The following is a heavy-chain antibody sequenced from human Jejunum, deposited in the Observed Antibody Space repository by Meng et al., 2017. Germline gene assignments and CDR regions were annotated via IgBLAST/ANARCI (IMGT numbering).Heavy chain of an antibody. CDR2: IRYDGSKT. CDR1: GFTFRNYG. J-gene: IGHJ4*02. CDR3: ARYRSGSSDY. D-gene: IGHD3-10*01. Sequence: GESLKISCAASGFTFRNYGMHWVRQAPGKGLEWVAVIRYDGSKTYYADSVKGRFSISRDNSKNTLYLQMNSLRAEDTAVYYCARYRSGSSDYWGPGTLVTVSS. V-gene: IGHV3-33*01.